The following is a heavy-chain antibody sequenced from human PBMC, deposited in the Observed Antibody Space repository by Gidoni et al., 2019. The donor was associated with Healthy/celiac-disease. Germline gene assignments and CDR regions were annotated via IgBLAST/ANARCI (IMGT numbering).Heavy chain of an antibody. J-gene: IGHJ4*02. Sequence: LQLQESGPGLVQPSETLSLTCSVSGGPISSSSYYWGWIRQPPGTGLEWIGSLYYSGSTYYNPSLKSRVTISVDTSKNQFSLKLSSVTAADTAGDYYAREGGSWYGWGTEGYWGQGTLVTVSS. CDR1: GGPISSSSYY. V-gene: IGHV4-39*07. CDR2: LYYSGST. CDR3: AREGGSWYGWGTEGY. D-gene: IGHD6-13*01.